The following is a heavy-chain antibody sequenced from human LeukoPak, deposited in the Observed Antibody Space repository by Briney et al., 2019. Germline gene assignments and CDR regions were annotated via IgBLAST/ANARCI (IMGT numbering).Heavy chain of an antibody. CDR2: IYSGGST. CDR3: TTLGGYYDSSGYWGGSVDY. J-gene: IGHJ4*02. D-gene: IGHD3-22*01. CDR1: GFTVSSNY. Sequence: PGGSLRLSCAASGFTVSSNYMSWVRQAPGKGLEWVSVIYSGGSTYYADSVKGRFTISRDNSKNTLYLQMNSLRAEDTAVYYCTTLGGYYDSSGYWGGSVDYWGQGTLVTVPS. V-gene: IGHV3-53*01.